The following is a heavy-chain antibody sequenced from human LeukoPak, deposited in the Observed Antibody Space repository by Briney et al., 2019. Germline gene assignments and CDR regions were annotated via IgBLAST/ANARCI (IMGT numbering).Heavy chain of an antibody. J-gene: IGHJ4*02. V-gene: IGHV4-59*01. Sequence: SETLSLTCTVSGGSISSYYWSWIRQPPGKGPEWIGYIYYSGSTNYNPSLKSRVTISVDTSKNQFSLKLSSVTAADTAVYYCARGMYSSSWFFDYWGQGTLVTVSS. CDR3: ARGMYSSSWFFDY. D-gene: IGHD6-13*01. CDR1: GGSISSYY. CDR2: IYYSGST.